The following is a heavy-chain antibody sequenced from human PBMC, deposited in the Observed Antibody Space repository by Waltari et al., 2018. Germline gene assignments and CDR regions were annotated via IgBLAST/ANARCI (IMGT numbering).Heavy chain of an antibody. CDR1: GVSITTTRHY. J-gene: IGHJ3*01. Sequence: QLQLQESGPGLVKPSETLSLTCSVSGVSITTTRHYWGWIRQPPGQGLEWLGTMSYSGATDSSPALKSRVTISRDTSKNQLSLRLGSVTAADTAVYYCATYIGASVGTAAYDVWGQGTMVTVSA. CDR2: MSYSGAT. V-gene: IGHV4-39*01. D-gene: IGHD5-12*01. CDR3: ATYIGASVGTAAYDV.